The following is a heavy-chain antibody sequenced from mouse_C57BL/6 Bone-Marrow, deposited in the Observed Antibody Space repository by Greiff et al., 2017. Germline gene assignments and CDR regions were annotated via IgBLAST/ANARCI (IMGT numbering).Heavy chain of an antibody. J-gene: IGHJ3*01. CDR1: GYTFTDHT. CDR2: IYPRGGST. V-gene: IGHV1-78*01. D-gene: IGHD1-1*02. CDR3: ERGGNLYYGGSPAWFAY. Sequence: VQLQQSDAELVKPGASVKISCKVSGYTFTDHTIHWMKQRPEQGLEWIGYIYPRGGSTKYNEKFKGKATLTADKSSSTAYMQLNSLSSEDSAVHFGERGGNLYYGGSPAWFAYWGQGTLVTVSA.